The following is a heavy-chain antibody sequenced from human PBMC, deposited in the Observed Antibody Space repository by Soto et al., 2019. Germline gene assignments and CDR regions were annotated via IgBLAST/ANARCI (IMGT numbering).Heavy chain of an antibody. V-gene: IGHV3-23*01. CDR1: GFTFSSYA. D-gene: IGHD2-8*02. Sequence: EVQLLESGGGLVQPGGSLRLSCAASGFTFSSYAMSWVRQAPGKGLEWVSGISRCGGSTYYADSVKGRFTISRDNSKNMQYLQVNSLGAEDSAVYYCAKVLYWYVYAAVGYWGQGTLVTVSS. CDR3: AKVLYWYVYAAVGY. CDR2: ISRCGGST. J-gene: IGHJ4*02.